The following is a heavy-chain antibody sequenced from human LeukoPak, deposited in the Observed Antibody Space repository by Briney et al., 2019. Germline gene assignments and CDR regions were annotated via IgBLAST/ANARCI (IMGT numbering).Heavy chain of an antibody. V-gene: IGHV1-24*01. D-gene: IGHD2-21*02. J-gene: IGHJ4*02. CDR3: ATSHCGTDCPFDY. CDR1: GYNLTQLS. Sequence: GASLKVSCQISGYNLTQLSMRWVRQTPRQGLEWLGSFDPEDGEAIYAQKFQGRVTMTEDISTDTAYMELSGLRSEDAAVYYCATSHCGTDCPFDYWGQGSLVSVSS. CDR2: FDPEDGEA.